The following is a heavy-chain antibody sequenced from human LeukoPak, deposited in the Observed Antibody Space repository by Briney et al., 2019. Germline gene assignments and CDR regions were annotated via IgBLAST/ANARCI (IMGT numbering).Heavy chain of an antibody. CDR2: ISYGEYNK. Sequence: PGGSLRLSCAASGFTFSSYGMHWVRQAPGKGLDWVAVISYGEYNKYYADSVEGRFTISRDNSKNTLYLQMNSLRHEDTAVYYCAKDLHVRGVMTPDYWGQGTLVTVSS. V-gene: IGHV3-30*18. D-gene: IGHD3-10*01. CDR3: AKDLHVRGVMTPDY. CDR1: GFTFSSYG. J-gene: IGHJ4*02.